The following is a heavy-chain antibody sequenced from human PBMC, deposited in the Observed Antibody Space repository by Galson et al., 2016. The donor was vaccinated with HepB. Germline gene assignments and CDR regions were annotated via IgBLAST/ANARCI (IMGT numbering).Heavy chain of an antibody. CDR1: GYTFSTYS. V-gene: IGHV3-21*01. D-gene: IGHD4-11*01. J-gene: IGHJ4*02. Sequence: SLRLSCAASGYTFSTYSMNWVRQAPGKGLEWVSSISGNSNYIYHADSVKGRLTISRDNAKNSLYLLMHSLRAEDTACYYCARNLYSGADYSVDDWGQGTLVTVSS. CDR2: ISGNSNYI. CDR3: ARNLYSGADYSVDD.